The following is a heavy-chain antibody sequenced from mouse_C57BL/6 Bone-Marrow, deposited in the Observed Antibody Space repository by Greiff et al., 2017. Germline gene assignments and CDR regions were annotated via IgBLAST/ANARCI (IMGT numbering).Heavy chain of an antibody. V-gene: IGHV1-19*01. CDR2: INPYNGGT. D-gene: IGHD1-1*01. CDR1: GYTFTDYY. J-gene: IGHJ1*03. CDR3: ARNRFDGSSHGGYFDV. Sequence: VQLQQSGPVLVKPGASVKMSCKASGYTFTDYYMNWVKQSHGKSLEWIGVINPYNGGTSYNQKFKGKATLTVVKSSSTAYMELNSLTSEDSAVYYCARNRFDGSSHGGYFDVWGTGTTVTVSS.